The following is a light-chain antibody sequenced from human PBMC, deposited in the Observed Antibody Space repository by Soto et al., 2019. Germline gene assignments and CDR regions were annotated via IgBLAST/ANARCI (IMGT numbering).Light chain of an antibody. CDR2: DIS. CDR3: ASYPDSTIVV. Sequence: QSVLTQPASVSGSPGQSITISCTGTSSDVGDYNYVSWYQQPPGKAPKLMIYDISHRPPGVSSRFSGSKSGNTASLTISGRQDEDEADYSCASYPDSTIVVFGGGTKLTVL. J-gene: IGLJ2*01. V-gene: IGLV2-14*01. CDR1: SSDVGDYNY.